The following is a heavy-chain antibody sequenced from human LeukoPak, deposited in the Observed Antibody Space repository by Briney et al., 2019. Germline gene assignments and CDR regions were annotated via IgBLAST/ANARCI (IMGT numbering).Heavy chain of an antibody. CDR2: IYSGGST. Sequence: GGSLRLSCAASGFTFSDYEMNWVRQAPGKGLEWVSVIYSGGSTYYADSVKGRFTISRDNSKNTLYLQMNSLRAEDTAVYYCARAGYSSSWYQFDYWGQGTLVTVSS. D-gene: IGHD6-13*01. J-gene: IGHJ4*02. V-gene: IGHV3-66*01. CDR1: GFTFSDYE. CDR3: ARAGYSSSWYQFDY.